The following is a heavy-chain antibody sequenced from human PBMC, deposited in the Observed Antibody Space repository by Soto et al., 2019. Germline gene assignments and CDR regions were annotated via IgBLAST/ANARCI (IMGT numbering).Heavy chain of an antibody. D-gene: IGHD3-10*01. J-gene: IGHJ6*02. CDR1: GGSISSSNW. CDR3: ARSTGSGSYSHYYYYGMDV. CDR2: IYHSGST. V-gene: IGHV4-4*02. Sequence: PSETLSLTCAVSGGSISSSNWWSWVRPPPGKGLEWIGEIYHSGSTNYNPSLKSRVTISVDKSKNQFSLKLSSVTAADTAVYYCARSTGSGSYSHYYYYGMDVSGQGTTVTVSS.